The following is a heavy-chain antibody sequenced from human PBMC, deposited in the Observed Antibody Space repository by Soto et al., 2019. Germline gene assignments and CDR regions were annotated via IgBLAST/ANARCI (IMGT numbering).Heavy chain of an antibody. CDR1: GFTFSDHY. D-gene: IGHD2-2*01. CDR3: ARGGYCSSTSCHPDNYCMDV. CDR2: IRNKANSYTT. J-gene: IGHJ6*02. V-gene: IGHV3-72*01. Sequence: GGSLRLSCAASGFTFSDHYMDWVRQAPGKGLEWVGRIRNKANSYTTEYAASVKGRFTISRDDSKNSLYLRMNSLKTEDTAVYYCARGGYCSSTSCHPDNYCMDVWGQGTTVTVSS.